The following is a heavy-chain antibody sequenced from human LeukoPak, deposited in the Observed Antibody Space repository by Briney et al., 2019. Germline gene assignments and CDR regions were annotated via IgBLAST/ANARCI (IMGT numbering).Heavy chain of an antibody. CDR1: GYTLTELS. CDR3: ALIDIVVVPAAIGWDY. Sequence: ASVKVSCKVSGYTLTELSMHWVRQAPGKGLEWMGGFDPEDGETIYAQKFQGRVTMTEDTSTDTAYMELSSLRSDDTAVYYCALIDIVVVPAAIGWDYWGQGTLVTVSS. J-gene: IGHJ4*02. CDR2: FDPEDGET. V-gene: IGHV1-24*01. D-gene: IGHD2-2*02.